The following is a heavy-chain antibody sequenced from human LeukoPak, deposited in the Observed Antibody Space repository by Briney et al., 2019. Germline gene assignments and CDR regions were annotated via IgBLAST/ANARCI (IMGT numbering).Heavy chain of an antibody. CDR3: ARSGYSYGYGAFDI. V-gene: IGHV4-4*07. CDR1: GASLSRYY. J-gene: IGHJ3*02. D-gene: IGHD5-18*01. Sequence: PSETLSLTCTVSGASLSRYYWSWIRLPAGKGLEWIGRIHSSGSTNYYPSLKSRVTMSVDTSKNQFSLRLSSVTAADTAVYYCARSGYSYGYGAFDIWGQGTMVTVSS. CDR2: IHSSGST.